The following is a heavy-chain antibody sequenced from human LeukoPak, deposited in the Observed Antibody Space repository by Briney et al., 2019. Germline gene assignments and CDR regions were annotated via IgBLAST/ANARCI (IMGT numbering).Heavy chain of an antibody. Sequence: PGGSLRLSCAASGFTFSSYGMYWVRQAPGKGLEYVSGISRNGGSTYYADSVKGRFTISRDNSKNTLYLQMSSLRAEDTGVYYCVKESGFMVSPNSAFDIWGQGTMVTVSS. CDR2: ISRNGGST. J-gene: IGHJ3*02. CDR1: GFTFSSYG. CDR3: VKESGFMVSPNSAFDI. V-gene: IGHV3-64D*06. D-gene: IGHD2-8*01.